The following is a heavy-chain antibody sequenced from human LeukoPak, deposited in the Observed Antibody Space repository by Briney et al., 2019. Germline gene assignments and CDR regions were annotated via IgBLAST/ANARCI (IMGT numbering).Heavy chain of an antibody. J-gene: IGHJ4*02. CDR2: LYSDGNT. V-gene: IGHV3-23*05. D-gene: IGHD1-14*01. CDR1: GFTFGDYA. Sequence: GGSLRLSCEASGFTFGDYAMTWVRQAPGKGLEWVSALYSDGNTKYADSVQGRFTISRDNSKNTLYLEMNSLSPDDTAVYYCARGVEPLAANTLAYWGQGTLVTVSS. CDR3: ARGVEPLAANTLAY.